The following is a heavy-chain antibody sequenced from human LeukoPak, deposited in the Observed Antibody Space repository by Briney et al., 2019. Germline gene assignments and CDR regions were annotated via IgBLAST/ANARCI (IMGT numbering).Heavy chain of an antibody. CDR3: ARPLYDFWSGYYDGIDYYGMDV. V-gene: IGHV1-18*01. Sequence: ASVKVSCKASGYTFTSYGISWVRQAPGQGLEWMGWISAYKGNTNYAQKLQGRVTMTTDTSTSTAYMELRSLRSDDTAVYYCARPLYDFWSGYYDGIDYYGMDVGGQGTTVTVSS. CDR1: GYTFTSYG. CDR2: ISAYKGNT. J-gene: IGHJ6*02. D-gene: IGHD3-3*01.